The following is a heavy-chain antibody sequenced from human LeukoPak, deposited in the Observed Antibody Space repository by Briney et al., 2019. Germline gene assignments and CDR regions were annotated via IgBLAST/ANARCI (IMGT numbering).Heavy chain of an antibody. Sequence: SETLSLTCTVSGGSISSYYWSWIRQPPGKGLEWIGYIYYSGSTNYNPSLKSRVTISVDTSKNQFSLKLSSVTAADTAVYYCARAKTYYYDSSGYYLYYFDYWGQGTLVTVSS. J-gene: IGHJ4*02. D-gene: IGHD3-22*01. CDR2: IYYSGST. CDR1: GGSISSYY. V-gene: IGHV4-59*01. CDR3: ARAKTYYYDSSGYYLYYFDY.